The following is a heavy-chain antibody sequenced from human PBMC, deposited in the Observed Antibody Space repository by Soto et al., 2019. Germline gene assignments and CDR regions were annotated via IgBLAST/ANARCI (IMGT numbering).Heavy chain of an antibody. CDR3: TTSPRAQY. V-gene: IGHV3-15*01. Sequence: EVQLVESGGGLVKPGGSLGLSCAVSGFTFNNAWMSWVRQAPGKGLEWVVRIKSKTDGGTTDHAASVKGRFTISRDDSTNTLYLQMDSLKIEDTAMYYCTTSPRAQYWGQGTLVSGSS. CDR1: GFTFNNAW. CDR2: IKSKTDGGTT. J-gene: IGHJ4*02.